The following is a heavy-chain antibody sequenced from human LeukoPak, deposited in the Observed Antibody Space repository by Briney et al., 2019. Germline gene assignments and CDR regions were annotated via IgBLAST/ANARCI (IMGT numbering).Heavy chain of an antibody. CDR2: TNHSGRT. J-gene: IGHJ5*02. CDR1: GGSFSGYY. Sequence: SETLSLTCAVSGGSFSGYYWTWIRQPPGKGLEWRGQTNHSGRTNYNPSPKSRLIIPVDTSKNQFSLKLNSVTAADTAVYYCARPLGYCSDSRCPQSWFDPWGQGTLVTVSS. V-gene: IGHV4-34*01. D-gene: IGHD2-15*01. CDR3: ARPLGYCSDSRCPQSWFDP.